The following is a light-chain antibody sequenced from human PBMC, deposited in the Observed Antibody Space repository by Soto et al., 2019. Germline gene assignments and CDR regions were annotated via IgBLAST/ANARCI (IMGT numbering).Light chain of an antibody. CDR3: QQYNNWPPWT. J-gene: IGKJ1*01. Sequence: EIVMTQSPATLCVSPGERATLSCRASQSVSSNLAWYQQKPGQATRLLIYGASTRANGIPARFSGSGSETEFILTISSLQSEDFAVYYCQQYNNWPPWTFGQGTKVDIK. CDR1: QSVSSN. V-gene: IGKV3-15*01. CDR2: GAS.